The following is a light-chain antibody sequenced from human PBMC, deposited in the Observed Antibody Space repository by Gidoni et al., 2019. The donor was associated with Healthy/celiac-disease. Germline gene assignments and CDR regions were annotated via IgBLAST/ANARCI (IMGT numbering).Light chain of an antibody. V-gene: IGKV1-39*01. J-gene: IGKJ1*01. CDR3: QQSYSTPQT. CDR2: AAS. CDR1: QSISSY. Sequence: DIQMTQSPSSLSASVGDRVTITCRASQSISSYLNWYQQKPGKAPKLLIYAASSLKSGVPSRFSGSGSGTDFTLTISSLQPEDFATYYCQQSYSTPQTFXXXTKVEIK.